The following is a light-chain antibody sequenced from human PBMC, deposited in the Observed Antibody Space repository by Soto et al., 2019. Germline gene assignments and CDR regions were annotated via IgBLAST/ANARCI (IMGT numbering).Light chain of an antibody. CDR1: SSDIGTYNY. CDR2: DVS. J-gene: IGLJ2*01. V-gene: IGLV2-14*03. Sequence: QSVLTQPASVSGSPGQSITISCTGTSSDIGTYNYVSWYQQHPGKAPQLMIYDVSNRPSGVSNRFSGSKSGNTASLTISGLQAEDEADYYCSSSTTTNSFVLFGGGTKLTVL. CDR3: SSSTTTNSFVL.